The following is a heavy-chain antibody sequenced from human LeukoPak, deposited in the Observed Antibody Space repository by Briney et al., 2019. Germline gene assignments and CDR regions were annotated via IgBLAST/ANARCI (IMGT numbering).Heavy chain of an antibody. CDR1: GFTFRSHW. CDR3: ARALEV. Sequence: GGSLRLSCEASGFTFRSHWMDWVRQAPGRGLEWVANINQDGSEKYYVDPVKGRFTISRDNGKNSLYLQMNSLRVDDTGVYYCARALEVWGKGTTVTVSS. V-gene: IGHV3-7*01. CDR2: INQDGSEK. J-gene: IGHJ6*04.